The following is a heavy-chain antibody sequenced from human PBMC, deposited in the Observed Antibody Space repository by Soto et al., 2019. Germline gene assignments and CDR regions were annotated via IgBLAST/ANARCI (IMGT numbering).Heavy chain of an antibody. Sequence: AGSWVRQAPGQGLEWMGGIIPIFGTANYAQKFQGRVTITADESTSTAYMELSSLRSEDTAVYYCAKSPVGVITHWGQGTLVTVSS. CDR3: AKSPVGVITH. J-gene: IGHJ4*02. D-gene: IGHD3-22*01. CDR2: IIPIFGTA. CDR1: A. V-gene: IGHV1-69*01.